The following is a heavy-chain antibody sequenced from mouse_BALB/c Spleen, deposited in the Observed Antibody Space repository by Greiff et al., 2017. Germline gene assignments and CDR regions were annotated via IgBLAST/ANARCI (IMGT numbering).Heavy chain of an antibody. CDR2: IYPGDGDT. Sequence: QVQLKQSGAELVRPGSSVKISCKASGYAFSSYWMNWVKQRPGQGLEWIGQIYPGDGDTNYNGKFKGKATLTADKSSSTAYMQLSSLTSEDSAVYFCATPRSTMITTYYAMDYWGQGTSVTVSS. J-gene: IGHJ4*01. D-gene: IGHD2-4*01. CDR3: ATPRSTMITTYYAMDY. V-gene: IGHV1-80*01. CDR1: GYAFSSYW.